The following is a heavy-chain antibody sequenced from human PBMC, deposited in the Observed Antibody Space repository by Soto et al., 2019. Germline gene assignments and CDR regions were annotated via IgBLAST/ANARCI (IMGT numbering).Heavy chain of an antibody. V-gene: IGHV3-66*01. CDR2: IYSGGST. J-gene: IGHJ4*02. CDR3: ARTCSGGTCSFDY. Sequence: GGSLRLSCAASGFTLSSYAMNWVRQAPGKGLEWVSVIYSGGSTYYADSVKGRFTISRDNSENTLYLQMNSLRAEDTAVYYCARTCSGGTCSFDYWGQGTLVTVSS. D-gene: IGHD2-15*01. CDR1: GFTLSSYA.